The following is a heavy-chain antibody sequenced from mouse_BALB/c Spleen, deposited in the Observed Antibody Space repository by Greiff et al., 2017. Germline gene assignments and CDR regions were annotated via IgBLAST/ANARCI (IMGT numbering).Heavy chain of an antibody. J-gene: IGHJ2*01. V-gene: IGHV1-54*01. CDR1: GYAFTNYL. Sequence: QVQLKESGAELVRPGTSVKVSCKASGYAFTNYLIEWVKQRPGQGLEWIGVINPGSGGTNYNEKFKGKATLTADKSSSTAYMQLSSLTSDDSAVYFCARRYGYPDYWGQGTTLTVSS. CDR3: ARRYGYPDY. D-gene: IGHD2-2*01. CDR2: INPGSGGT.